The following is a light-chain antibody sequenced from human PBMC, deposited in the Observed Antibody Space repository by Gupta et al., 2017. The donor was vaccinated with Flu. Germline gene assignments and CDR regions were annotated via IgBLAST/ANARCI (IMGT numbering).Light chain of an antibody. V-gene: IGKV4-1*01. CDR1: QSGRDDSTEKDY. Sequence: YLGGRDTINCKSSQSGRDDSTEKDYLNWYQHKPGQPPKLLISWVTTWQSGVPDRFSARGSGTDFTLTIASMKAEDGAVYYCQQYYDDPPTFGWGTKVEI. CDR2: WVT. CDR3: QQYYDDPPT. J-gene: IGKJ4*01.